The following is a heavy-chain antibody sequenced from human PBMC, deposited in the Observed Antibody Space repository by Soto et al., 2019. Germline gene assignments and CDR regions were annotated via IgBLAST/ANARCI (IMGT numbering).Heavy chain of an antibody. Sequence: GALRLSCAASGLAFSSYASSRVRHAPGKGLECVSDISGSGCSTYYXXXVKGLFTXXRDNCKNTLYLQLHSPITYDTSVNYCANFRQWLADAFDIWCQGTMVTVS. CDR2: ISGSGCST. CDR3: ANFRQWLADAFDI. CDR1: GLAFSSYA. V-gene: IGHV3-23*01. J-gene: IGHJ3*02. D-gene: IGHD6-19*01.